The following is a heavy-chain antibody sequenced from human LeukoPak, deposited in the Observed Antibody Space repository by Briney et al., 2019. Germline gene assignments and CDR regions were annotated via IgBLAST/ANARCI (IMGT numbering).Heavy chain of an antibody. D-gene: IGHD5-24*01. Sequence: GESLKISCEASGYNFNNLWIGWVRQVPGKGLEYMGIVYPSKSDSRYSPSFQGQVTISADRSLRTAYLQWSSLRASDTAVYYCVRLGLAMADTYDAFDVWGQGTMVVVS. CDR2: VYPSKSDS. CDR1: GYNFNNLW. CDR3: VRLGLAMADTYDAFDV. J-gene: IGHJ3*01. V-gene: IGHV5-51*01.